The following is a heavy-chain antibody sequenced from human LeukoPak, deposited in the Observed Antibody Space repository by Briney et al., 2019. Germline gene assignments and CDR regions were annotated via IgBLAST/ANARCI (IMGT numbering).Heavy chain of an antibody. J-gene: IGHJ4*02. CDR3: ARLGHCSGGGSCHHDY. V-gene: IGHV4-39*01. Sequence: SETLSLTCTVSGGSISSSSYYWGWIRQPPGQGLDWIAAIHYSGVTHYHPSLKSRVTISADTSRNQFSLKLNSVTATDTAVYYCARLGHCSGGGSCHHDYWGQGTLVTVSS. CDR2: IHYSGVT. CDR1: GGSISSSSYY. D-gene: IGHD2-15*01.